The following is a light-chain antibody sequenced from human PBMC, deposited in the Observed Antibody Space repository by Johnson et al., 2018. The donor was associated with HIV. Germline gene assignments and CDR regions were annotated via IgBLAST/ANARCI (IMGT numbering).Light chain of an antibody. CDR3: GTWDNGLSAV. CDR2: END. J-gene: IGLJ1*01. V-gene: IGLV1-51*02. CDR1: TSNIGNNY. Sequence: QSVLTQPPSVSAAPGQKVTISCSGSTSNIGNNYVSWYQQLPGTAPRLLIYENDKRPSGIPDRFSGSKSGTSATLGITGLQTGDEADYYCGTWDNGLSAVFGTGTKVTVL.